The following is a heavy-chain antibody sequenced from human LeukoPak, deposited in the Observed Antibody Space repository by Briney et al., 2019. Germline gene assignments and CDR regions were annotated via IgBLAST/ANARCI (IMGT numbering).Heavy chain of an antibody. CDR1: GYTFTSYD. Sequence: ASVNVSCKASGYTFTSYDINRVRHATGQGLELMGWMNPNSGNTGYAQKFQGRVTMTRNTSISTAYMELSSLRSEDTAVYYCARGMGSGSYSAAYYFDYWGQGTLVTVSS. CDR3: ARGMGSGSYSAAYYFDY. J-gene: IGHJ4*02. V-gene: IGHV1-8*01. D-gene: IGHD3-22*01. CDR2: MNPNSGNT.